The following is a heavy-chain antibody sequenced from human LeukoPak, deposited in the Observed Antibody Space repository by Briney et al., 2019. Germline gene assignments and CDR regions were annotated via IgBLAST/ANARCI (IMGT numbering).Heavy chain of an antibody. Sequence: ASVKVSCKASGYTFTSYGISWVRQAPGQGLEWMGWISAYNGNTNYAQKLQGRVTMTTDTSTSTAYMELRSLRSDDTAMYYCVREDTAMVIDYWGQGTLVTVSS. CDR3: VREDTAMVIDY. V-gene: IGHV1-18*01. CDR1: GYTFTSYG. CDR2: ISAYNGNT. J-gene: IGHJ4*02. D-gene: IGHD5-18*01.